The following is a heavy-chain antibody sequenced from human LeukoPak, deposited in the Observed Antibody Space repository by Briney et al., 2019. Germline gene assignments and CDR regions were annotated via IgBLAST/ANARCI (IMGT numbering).Heavy chain of an antibody. D-gene: IGHD6-13*01. Sequence: PSETLSLTCAVYGGSFSGYYWSWIRQPPGKGLEWIREINHSGSTNYNPSLKSRVTISADTSKNQFSLKLSSVTAADTAVYYCARGRSSNWFDPWGQGTLVTVSS. J-gene: IGHJ5*02. CDR2: INHSGST. V-gene: IGHV4-34*01. CDR3: ARGRSSNWFDP. CDR1: GGSFSGYY.